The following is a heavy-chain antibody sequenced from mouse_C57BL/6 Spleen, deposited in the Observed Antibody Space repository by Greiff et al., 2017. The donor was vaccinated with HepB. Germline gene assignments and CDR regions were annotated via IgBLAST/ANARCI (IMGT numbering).Heavy chain of an antibody. D-gene: IGHD1-1*01. CDR3: ARENYGRSYGYFDV. CDR2: ISDGGSYT. CDR1: GFTFSSYA. V-gene: IGHV5-4*01. Sequence: DVKLVESGGGLVKPGGSLKLSCAASGFTFSSYAMSWVRQTPEKRLEWVATISDGGSYTYYPDNVKGRFTISRDNAKNNLYLQMSHLKSEDTAMYYCARENYGRSYGYFDVWGTGTTVTVSS. J-gene: IGHJ1*03.